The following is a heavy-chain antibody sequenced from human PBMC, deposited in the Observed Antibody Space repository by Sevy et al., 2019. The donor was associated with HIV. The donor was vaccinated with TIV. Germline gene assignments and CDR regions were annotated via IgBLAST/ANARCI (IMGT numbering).Heavy chain of an antibody. V-gene: IGHV4-59*13. CDR2: IYYSGST. D-gene: IGHD6-13*01. J-gene: IGHJ5*02. Sequence: SETLSLTCTVSGGSISSYYWSWIRQPPGKGLEWIGYIYYSGSTNYDPSLKSRVTISVDTSKNQFSLKLSSVTAADTAVYYCARVGRSSRPTWGQGTLVTVSS. CDR3: ARVGRSSRPT. CDR1: GGSISSYY.